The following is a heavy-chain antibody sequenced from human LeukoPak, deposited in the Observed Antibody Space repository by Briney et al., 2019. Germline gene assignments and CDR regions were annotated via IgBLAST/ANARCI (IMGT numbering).Heavy chain of an antibody. CDR3: ARLGYSGYDRPGGSFDP. D-gene: IGHD5-12*01. CDR2: IYYSGST. J-gene: IGHJ5*02. CDR1: GGSISSYY. V-gene: IGHV4-59*08. Sequence: SETLSLTCTVSGGSISSYYWSWIRQPPGKGLEWIGYIYYSGSTNYNPSLKSRVTISVDTSKNQFSLKLSSVTAADTAVYYCARLGYSGYDRPGGSFDPWGQGTLVTVSS.